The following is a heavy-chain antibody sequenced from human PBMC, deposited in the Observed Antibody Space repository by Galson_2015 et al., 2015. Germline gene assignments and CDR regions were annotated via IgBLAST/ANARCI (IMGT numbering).Heavy chain of an antibody. CDR2: ISSSSSYI. D-gene: IGHD3-22*01. V-gene: IGHV3-21*01. Sequence: SLRLSCAASGFTFSSYSMNWVRQAPGKGLEWASSISSSSSYIYYADSVKGRFTISRDNAKNSLYLQMNSLRAEDTAVYYCARENDSSGYPNDYWGQGTLVTVSS. CDR3: ARENDSSGYPNDY. CDR1: GFTFSSYS. J-gene: IGHJ4*02.